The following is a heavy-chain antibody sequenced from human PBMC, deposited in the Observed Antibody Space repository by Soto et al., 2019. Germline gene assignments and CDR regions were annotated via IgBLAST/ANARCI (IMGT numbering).Heavy chain of an antibody. V-gene: IGHV4-34*01. J-gene: IGHJ4*02. CDR1: GWSFSGYY. Sequence: SETLSLTCAVYGWSFSGYYWTWIRQPPGAGLEWIEEINHSGSTNYNPSHKSRDTISVDTSKNHFSLKLSSVTAADTVVYYCARGKAPPGIAAAGTLRFDYWGQGTLVTVS. D-gene: IGHD6-13*01. CDR2: INHSGST. CDR3: ARGKAPPGIAAAGTLRFDY.